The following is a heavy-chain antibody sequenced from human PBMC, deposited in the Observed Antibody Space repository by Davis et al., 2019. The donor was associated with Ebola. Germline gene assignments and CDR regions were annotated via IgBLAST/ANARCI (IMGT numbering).Heavy chain of an antibody. J-gene: IGHJ5*02. CDR3: ARRVKYHLLDIEIRYVLGELWGWFDP. CDR2: IYYSGST. D-gene: IGHD3-16*01. CDR1: GGSISRSY. Sequence: SETLSLTCTVSGGSISRSYWSWIRQPPGKGLELIGYIYYSGSTSYNPSLKSRVTISLDTSENQFSLKLSSVTAADTAVYYCARRVKYHLLDIEIRYVLGELWGWFDPWGQGTLVTVSS. V-gene: IGHV4-59*08.